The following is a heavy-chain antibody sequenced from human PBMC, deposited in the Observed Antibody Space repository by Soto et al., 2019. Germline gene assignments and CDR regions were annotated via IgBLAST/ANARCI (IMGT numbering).Heavy chain of an antibody. CDR1: GGSISSSNW. CDR3: ASGTYVWGSYPNWYFDL. D-gene: IGHD3-16*02. V-gene: IGHV4-4*02. J-gene: IGHJ2*01. Sequence: SETLSLTCAVSGGSISSSNWWSWVRQPPGKGLEWIGEIYHSGSTNYNPSLKSRVTISVDKSKNQFSLKLSSVTAADTAVYFCASGTYVWGSYPNWYFDLWGRGTLVT. CDR2: IYHSGST.